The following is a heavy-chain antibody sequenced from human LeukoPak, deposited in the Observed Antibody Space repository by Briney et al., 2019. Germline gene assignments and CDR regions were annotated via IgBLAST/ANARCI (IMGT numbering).Heavy chain of an antibody. Sequence: GSLRLSCAVSGITFRTYAMSWVRQARGKGLEWVSSINGDGSSTYYADSVKGRFTTSRDNSKNTLSLQMNSLRVEDTAVYYCAKWGAQAGIYRAVDCWGRGTLVTVSS. D-gene: IGHD3-10*01. J-gene: IGHJ4*02. CDR3: AKWGAQAGIYRAVDC. CDR2: INGDGSST. V-gene: IGHV3-23*01. CDR1: GITFRTYA.